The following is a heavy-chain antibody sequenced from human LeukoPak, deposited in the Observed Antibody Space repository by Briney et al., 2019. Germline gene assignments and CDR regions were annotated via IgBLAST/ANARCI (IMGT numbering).Heavy chain of an antibody. V-gene: IGHV4-4*07. Sequence: SETLSLTCSVSGASLTIYYWNWIGQPAGKGLEWIGRYASGTTTHNPSLKSQFSMSIDTPKNQISLKLTSVTAADTAVYYCATGDHSFDNWGQGTLVTVTP. CDR3: ATGDHSFDN. D-gene: IGHD7-27*01. J-gene: IGHJ4*02. CDR2: YASGTT. CDR1: GASLTIYY.